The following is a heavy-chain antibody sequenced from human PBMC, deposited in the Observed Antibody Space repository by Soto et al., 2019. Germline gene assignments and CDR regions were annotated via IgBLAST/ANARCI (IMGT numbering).Heavy chain of an antibody. D-gene: IGHD6-6*01. CDR3: ARDIGSSSGYYYYYGMDV. J-gene: IGHJ6*02. Sequence: ASVKVSCKASGYTFTGYYIHWVRQAPGQGLECMGWINPNSGGTNYAQKFQGWVTMTRDTSISTAYMELSRLRSDDTAVYYCARDIGSSSGYYYYYGMDVWAKGPRSPSP. CDR2: INPNSGGT. CDR1: GYTFTGYY. V-gene: IGHV1-2*04.